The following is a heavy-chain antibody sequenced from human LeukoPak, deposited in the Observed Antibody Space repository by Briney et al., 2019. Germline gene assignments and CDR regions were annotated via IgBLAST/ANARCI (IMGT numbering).Heavy chain of an antibody. Sequence: SETLSLTCTVSGGSISSSSYYWGWIRQPPGKGLEWIGSIYYSGSTYYNPSLKSRVTISVDTSKNQFSLKLSSVTAADTAVYYCARDRHGPSDYYYYMDVWGKGTTVAVSS. CDR2: IYYSGST. V-gene: IGHV4-39*07. CDR1: GGSISSSSYY. J-gene: IGHJ6*03. CDR3: ARDRHGPSDYYYYMDV.